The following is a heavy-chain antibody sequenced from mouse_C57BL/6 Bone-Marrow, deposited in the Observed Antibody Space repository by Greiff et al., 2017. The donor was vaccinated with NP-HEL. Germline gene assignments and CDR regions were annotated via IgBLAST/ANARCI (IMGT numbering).Heavy chain of an antibody. V-gene: IGHV5-15*01. CDR1: GFTFSDYG. J-gene: IGHJ1*03. CDR3: ARHGDYGSSPWYFEV. D-gene: IGHD1-1*01. CDR2: ISNLAYSI. Sequence: EVKLMESGGGLVQPGGSLKLSCAASGFTFSDYGMAWVRQAPRKGPEWVAFISNLAYSIYYADPVTGRFTFSRENAKNTLYLERSSLRSEDTAMYYCARHGDYGSSPWYFEVWGTGTTVTVSS.